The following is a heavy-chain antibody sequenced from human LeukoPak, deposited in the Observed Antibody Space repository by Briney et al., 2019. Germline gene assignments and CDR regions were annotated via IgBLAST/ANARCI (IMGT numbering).Heavy chain of an antibody. V-gene: IGHV4-61*02. J-gene: IGHJ4*02. CDR3: ASYVGIVVVPVFDY. CDR1: GGSISSGSYY. Sequence: PSETLSLTCTVSGGSISSGSYYWSWIRQPAGKGLEWIGRIYTSGSTNYNPSLKSRVTISVDRSKNQFSLKLSSVTAADTAVYYCASYVGIVVVPVFDYWGQGTLVTVSS. CDR2: IYTSGST. D-gene: IGHD2-2*01.